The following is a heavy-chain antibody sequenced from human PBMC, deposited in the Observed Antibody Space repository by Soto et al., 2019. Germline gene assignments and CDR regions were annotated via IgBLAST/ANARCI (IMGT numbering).Heavy chain of an antibody. CDR3: ANGRATPNYYYYYYLDV. CDR1: GFTFSGYA. D-gene: IGHD5-12*01. CDR2: ISVIGGTT. J-gene: IGHJ6*03. Sequence: PGGPLRLSCAASGFTFSGYAMSWVRKAPGKGLEWAPTISVIGGTTSYATSVKGRFTISRDNSKNTLYLQMNSLRAEDTAIYFCANGRATPNYYYYYYLDVWGKGTTVTVSS. V-gene: IGHV3-23*01.